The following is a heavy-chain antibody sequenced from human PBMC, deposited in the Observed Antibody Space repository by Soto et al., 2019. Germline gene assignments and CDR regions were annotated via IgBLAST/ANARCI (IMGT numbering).Heavy chain of an antibody. D-gene: IGHD3-3*01. J-gene: IGHJ4*02. CDR3: ARGRSGDPRYFDY. CDR1: GDSINDYY. Sequence: QVQLQESGPGLVKPSETLSLTCTVSGDSINDYYWTWIRQPPGKGLEWIGYLYYIGTTNYNPSLKMQVTILLDTSKKHFSRRLNSVTAADTAMYYCARGRSGDPRYFDYWGQGTLVTVSS. CDR2: LYYIGTT. V-gene: IGHV4-59*01.